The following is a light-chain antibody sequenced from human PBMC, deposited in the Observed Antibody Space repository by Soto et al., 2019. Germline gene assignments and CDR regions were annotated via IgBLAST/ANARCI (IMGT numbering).Light chain of an antibody. Sequence: DIQMTQSPSTLSASVGDRVTITCRASQSISSWLAWYQQKPGKAPNLLIYDASSLESGVPSRFSGSGSGTEFTLTICSLQPDDFATYYCQQYNSYSLTFGGGTKVEIK. CDR3: QQYNSYSLT. CDR1: QSISSW. V-gene: IGKV1-5*01. CDR2: DAS. J-gene: IGKJ4*01.